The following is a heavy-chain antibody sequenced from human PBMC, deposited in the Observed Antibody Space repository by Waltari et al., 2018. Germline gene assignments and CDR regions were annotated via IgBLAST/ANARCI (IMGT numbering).Heavy chain of an antibody. D-gene: IGHD4-17*01. J-gene: IGHJ6*02. CDR2: INTDGTRI. CDR3: ARGRHYDYYYYGIGV. V-gene: IGHV3-74*01. Sequence: EVELVESGGGLVQPGGSLRPSCAGHGWISTSTWMNWVRQAPGKGLVWVSRINTDGTRISYADFVKGRFTISRDNAKKTLYLQMNGLRDEDTAVYYCARGRHYDYYYYGIGVWGQGTTVIVSS. CDR1: GWISTSTW.